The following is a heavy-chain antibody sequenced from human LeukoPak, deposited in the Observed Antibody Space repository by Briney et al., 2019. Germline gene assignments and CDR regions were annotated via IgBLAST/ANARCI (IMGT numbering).Heavy chain of an antibody. CDR2: ISWNSGSI. CDR1: GFTFDDYA. V-gene: IGHV3-9*01. Sequence: PGRSLRLSCAASGFTFDDYAMHWVRHAPGKGLEWVSGISWNSGSIGYADSVKGRFTISRDNAKNSLYLQMNSLRAEDTALYYCAKDAQGLVRGGIYLDFWGQGSLVTVSS. J-gene: IGHJ4*02. CDR3: AKDAQGLVRGGIYLDF. D-gene: IGHD6-19*01.